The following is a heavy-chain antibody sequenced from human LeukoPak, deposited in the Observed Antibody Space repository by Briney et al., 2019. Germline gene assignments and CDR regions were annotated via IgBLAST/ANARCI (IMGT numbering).Heavy chain of an antibody. V-gene: IGHV3-53*01. Sequence: GSLRLSCAASGFTVSSNYMSWVRQAPGKGLEWVSVIYSGGSTYYADSVKGRFTISRDNSKNTLYLQMNSLRAEDTAVYYCARGSGDYDFWSHPYYYYMDVWGKGTTVTVSS. CDR2: IYSGGST. J-gene: IGHJ6*03. D-gene: IGHD3-3*01. CDR3: ARGSGDYDFWSHPYYYYMDV. CDR1: GFTVSSNY.